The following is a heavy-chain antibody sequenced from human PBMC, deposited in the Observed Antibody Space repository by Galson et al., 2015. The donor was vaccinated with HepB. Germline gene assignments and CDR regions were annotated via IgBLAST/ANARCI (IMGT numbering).Heavy chain of an antibody. J-gene: IGHJ4*02. CDR3: AKVSGPFTYYDFWSGYPDYFDY. CDR2: ISGSGGST. Sequence: SLRLSCAASGFTFSSYAMSWVRQAPGKGLEWVSAISGSGGSTYYADSVKGRFTISRDNSKNTLYLQMNSLRAEDTAVYYCAKVSGPFTYYDFWSGYPDYFDYWGQGTLVTVSS. D-gene: IGHD3-3*01. V-gene: IGHV3-23*01. CDR1: GFTFSSYA.